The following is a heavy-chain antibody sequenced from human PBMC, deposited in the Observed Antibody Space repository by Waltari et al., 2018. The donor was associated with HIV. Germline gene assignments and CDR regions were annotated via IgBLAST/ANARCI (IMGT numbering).Heavy chain of an antibody. CDR3: ARDELVAAINYYGMDV. CDR1: GGTFSSYA. Sequence: QVQLVQSGAEVKKPGSSVKVSCKASGGTFSSYAISWVRQAPGQGLEWMGGIIPIFGTANYAQKVQGRVTITADESTSTAYMGLSSLRSEDTAVYYCARDELVAAINYYGMDVWGQGTTVTVSS. D-gene: IGHD2-15*01. J-gene: IGHJ6*02. V-gene: IGHV1-69*01. CDR2: IIPIFGTA.